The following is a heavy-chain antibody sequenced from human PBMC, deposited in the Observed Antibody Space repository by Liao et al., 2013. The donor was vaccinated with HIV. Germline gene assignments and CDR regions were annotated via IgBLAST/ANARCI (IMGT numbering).Heavy chain of an antibody. V-gene: IGHV4-61*02. CDR3: ARGRAELKGDAFDI. Sequence: QVQLQESGPGLVKPSQTLSLTCDVSGGSITSGGYYWNWIRQPAGETLEWIGRIYSTGSSSYNPSLKSRVTMSVDTSRNQFSLQLTSLSAADTAVYYCARGRAELKGDAFDIWGQGTMVTVSA. D-gene: IGHD1-7*01. J-gene: IGHJ3*02. CDR2: IYSTGSS. CDR1: GGSITSGGYY.